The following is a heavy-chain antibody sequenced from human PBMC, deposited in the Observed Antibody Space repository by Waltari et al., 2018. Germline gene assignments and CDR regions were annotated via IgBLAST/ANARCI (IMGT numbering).Heavy chain of an antibody. CDR1: GFPFRIYR. V-gene: IGHV3-74*01. D-gene: IGHD2-8*01. Sequence: EVQLVESGGGLVQPGGSLSLSCAASGFPFRIYRMYWVRQAPGKGLVWVAGISGDGETTNYADSVKGRFTISRDYAKNTVYLQMNSLGADDTAVYYCARYALRPAIEYWGQGTLVTVSS. CDR3: ARYALRPAIEY. CDR2: ISGDGETT. J-gene: IGHJ4*02.